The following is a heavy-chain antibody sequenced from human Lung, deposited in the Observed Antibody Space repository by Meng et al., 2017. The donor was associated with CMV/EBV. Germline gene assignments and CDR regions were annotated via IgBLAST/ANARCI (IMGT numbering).Heavy chain of an antibody. Sequence: SVXVSCKASGYYFTDYYIHWVRQAPGQGLEWMGMINPSGGSTHYAQKFQGRVTLTRDTSTSTVYMQLSSLRSEDTAVYYCARDMVSFGYFGYWGQGMLVTVSS. CDR2: INPSGGST. CDR1: GYYFTDYY. V-gene: IGHV1-46*01. J-gene: IGHJ4*02. CDR3: ARDMVSFGYFGY. D-gene: IGHD5-18*01.